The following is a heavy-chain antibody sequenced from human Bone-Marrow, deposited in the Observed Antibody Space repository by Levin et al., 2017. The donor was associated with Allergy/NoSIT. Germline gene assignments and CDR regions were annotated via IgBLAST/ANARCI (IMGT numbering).Heavy chain of an antibody. CDR3: ARIRCPSGDYYYGMDV. V-gene: IGHV2-70*01. CDR2: IDWDDDK. J-gene: IGHJ6*02. Sequence: SGPTLVKPTQTLKVTCTVSGVSLTSSAMCVSWIRQPPGKALEWLALIDWDDDKYYSTSLKTRLTISKDTSKNQALFIMTNMDPVDTATYYCARIRCPSGDYYYGMDVWGQGTTVTVSS. D-gene: IGHD3-10*01. CDR1: GVSLTSSAMC.